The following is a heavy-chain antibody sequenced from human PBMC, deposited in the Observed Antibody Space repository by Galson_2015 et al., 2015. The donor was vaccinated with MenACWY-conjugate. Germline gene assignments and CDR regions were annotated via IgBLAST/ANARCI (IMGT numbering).Heavy chain of an antibody. CDR1: GFIFSDYV. V-gene: IGHV3-23*01. D-gene: IGHD6-19*01. Sequence: SLRLSCAASGFIFSDYVMNWVRQAPGKGLEWVSGISGSGDRTYYGDSVKGRFTISRDNYEKTLYVQMNSLRADDTGVYYCAKEASSGWFVWGQGTQVTVSS. CDR2: ISGSGDRT. CDR3: AKEASSGWFV. J-gene: IGHJ4*02.